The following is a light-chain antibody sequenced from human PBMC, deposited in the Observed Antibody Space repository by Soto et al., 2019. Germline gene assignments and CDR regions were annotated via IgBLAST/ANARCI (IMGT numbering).Light chain of an antibody. V-gene: IGLV2-8*01. CDR3: SSYAGSSNV. Sequence: SVLTQPPSASRAPGQSAATSCTGTSSDVSGYNYLSWYQQHPRKAPKLMIYEVNRRPSRGPDRFSGAKSGNAASLPVSGLQAEEQADYYCSSYAGSSNVFGTGSKVTVL. CDR2: EVN. CDR1: SSDVSGYNY. J-gene: IGLJ1*01.